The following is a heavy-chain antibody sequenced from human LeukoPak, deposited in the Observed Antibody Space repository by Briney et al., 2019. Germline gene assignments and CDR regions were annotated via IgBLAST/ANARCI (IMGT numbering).Heavy chain of an antibody. CDR3: AKDTYSSSLFDY. D-gene: IGHD6-13*01. Sequence: PGGSLRLSCAASGFTFSSYAMTWVRQAPGKGLEWVSTISGNGDTTYFADSVKGRFTISRDASKNTLYLQMNSLRAEDTAVYYCAKDTYSSSLFDYWGQGTLVTVSS. V-gene: IGHV3-23*01. J-gene: IGHJ4*02. CDR2: ISGNGDTT. CDR1: GFTFSSYA.